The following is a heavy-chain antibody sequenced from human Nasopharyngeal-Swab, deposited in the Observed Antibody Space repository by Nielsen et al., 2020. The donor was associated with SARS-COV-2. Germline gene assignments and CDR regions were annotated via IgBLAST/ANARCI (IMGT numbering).Heavy chain of an antibody. V-gene: IGHV4-39*07. CDR1: GASISSRNNY. J-gene: IGHJ4*02. Sequence: SETLSLTCVVSGASISSRNNYWGWIRQSHGKGLEWIGTIFYSGSTYNPSLKSRVTMSVDTSKNQFSLKLTSVTAADTAVYYCARDESGDYLGLPFDHWGRGTLVTVSS. CDR2: IFYSGST. D-gene: IGHD4-17*01. CDR3: ARDESGDYLGLPFDH.